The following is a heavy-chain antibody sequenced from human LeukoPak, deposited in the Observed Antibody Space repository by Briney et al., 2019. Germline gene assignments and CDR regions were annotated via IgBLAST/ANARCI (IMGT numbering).Heavy chain of an antibody. J-gene: IGHJ4*02. Sequence: SSETLPLTCTVSGGSISSNNYYWGWIRQPPGKGLELIGSINYSGRTSYNPSLRSRVTISVDTSKNQFSLRLSSVTAADTAVFYCASVNSGYDYAVDYWGRGTLVTVSS. CDR2: INYSGRT. D-gene: IGHD5-12*01. V-gene: IGHV4-39*01. CDR1: GGSISSNNYY. CDR3: ASVNSGYDYAVDY.